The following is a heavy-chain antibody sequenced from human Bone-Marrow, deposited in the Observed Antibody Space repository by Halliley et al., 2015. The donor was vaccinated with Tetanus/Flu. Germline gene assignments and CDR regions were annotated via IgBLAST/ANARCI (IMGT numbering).Heavy chain of an antibody. Sequence: WIGYIYHSGGNYYNPSLKSRVSLSVDTSMNQFSRHLGSVTAADTAVYYCARGDDPLVSYYFDYWGQGTLVTVSS. CDR3: ARGDDPLVSYYFDY. D-gene: IGHD3-16*02. J-gene: IGHJ4*02. V-gene: IGHV4-31*02. CDR2: IYHSGGN.